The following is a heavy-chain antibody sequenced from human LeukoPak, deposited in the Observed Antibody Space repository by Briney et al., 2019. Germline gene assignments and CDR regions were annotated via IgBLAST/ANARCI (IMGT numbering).Heavy chain of an antibody. CDR1: GFTFSSYW. CDR3: AKDDAWLQYGN. J-gene: IGHJ4*02. Sequence: GRSLRLSCAASGFTFSSYWMSWVRQAPGKGLEWVSGISPNGVITYYADSVKGRFTISRDNSKGTVYLQMNSLRPEDTAVYYCAKDDAWLQYGNWGRGTLVTVSS. CDR2: ISPNGVIT. V-gene: IGHV3-23*01. D-gene: IGHD5-24*01.